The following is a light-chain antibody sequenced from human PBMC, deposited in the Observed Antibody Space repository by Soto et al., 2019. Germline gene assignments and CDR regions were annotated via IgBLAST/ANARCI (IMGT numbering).Light chain of an antibody. J-gene: IGLJ2*01. Sequence: QSALTQPASVSGSTGQSITISCTGTSSDVGSYNLVSWYQHRPGKAPQLMIYEVNKRPSGVSDRFSGSKSGNTASLTVSGLQAEDEAAYYCCSYAGSSSVLFGGGTKLTVL. V-gene: IGLV2-23*02. CDR1: SSDVGSYNL. CDR2: EVN. CDR3: CSYAGSSSVL.